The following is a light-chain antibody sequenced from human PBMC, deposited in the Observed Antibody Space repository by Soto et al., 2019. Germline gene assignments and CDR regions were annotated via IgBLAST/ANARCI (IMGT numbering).Light chain of an antibody. CDR1: QSISSW. Sequence: DIQITHSPSTLSASVVDRVTITCLASQSISSWLAWYQQKPGKAPKLLIYDASSLESGVPSRFSGSGSGTEFTLTISSLQPDDFATYYCQKYNSYPWKFGQGTKVDIK. CDR3: QKYNSYPWK. V-gene: IGKV1-5*01. CDR2: DAS. J-gene: IGKJ1*01.